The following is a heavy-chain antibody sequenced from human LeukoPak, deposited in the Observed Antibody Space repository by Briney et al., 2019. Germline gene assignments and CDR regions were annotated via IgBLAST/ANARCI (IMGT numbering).Heavy chain of an antibody. CDR2: IQYDGSEI. J-gene: IGHJ4*02. CDR1: GFTFSSYS. D-gene: IGHD3-10*02. CDR3: ARESGAAKIGQMLNY. V-gene: IGHV3-30*02. Sequence: GGSLRLSCAASGFTFSSYSMHWVRQAPGKGLERVAFIQYDGSEIYYADSLKGRFTISRDNSKNTLYLQMNSLRAEDTAVFYCARESGAAKIGQMLNYWGQGTLVTVSS.